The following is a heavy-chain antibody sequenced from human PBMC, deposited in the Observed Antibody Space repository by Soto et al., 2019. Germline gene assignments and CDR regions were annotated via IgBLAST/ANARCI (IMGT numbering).Heavy chain of an antibody. Sequence: SETLSLTCTVSGVPISSGGYYWGWIRQPPGKGLEWIGSIYYSGSTYYNLSLKSRVTISVDTSKNQFSLKLSSVTAADTAVYFCARLPGYCSGDSCGMDSWGQHTLVTVSS. J-gene: IGHJ1*01. V-gene: IGHV4-39*01. D-gene: IGHD2-15*01. CDR2: IYYSGST. CDR3: ARLPGYCSGDSCGMDS. CDR1: GVPISSGGYY.